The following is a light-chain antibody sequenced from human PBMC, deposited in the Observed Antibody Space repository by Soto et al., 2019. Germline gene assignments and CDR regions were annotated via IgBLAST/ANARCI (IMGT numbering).Light chain of an antibody. V-gene: IGLV2-18*02. CDR3: KSYTGSSTDV. CDR1: SSDVGSYNR. Sequence: QSVLTQPPSVSGSPGQSVAISCTGTSSDVGSYNRVSWYQQPPGAAPKLMIYGVSNRPSGVPDRFSGSKSGNTASLTISGLQAEDEADYYCKSYTGSSTDVFGTGTKVT. CDR2: GVS. J-gene: IGLJ1*01.